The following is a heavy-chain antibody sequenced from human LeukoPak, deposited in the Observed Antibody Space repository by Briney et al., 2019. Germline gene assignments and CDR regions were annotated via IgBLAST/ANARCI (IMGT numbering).Heavy chain of an antibody. V-gene: IGHV5-51*01. CDR2: IYPGYSDT. Sequence: GESLKISCKGSGYSFTSYWIGWVRQMPGKGLEWMGIIYPGYSDTRYSPSFQGQVTISADKSISTAYLQWSSLKASDTAMYYCARTGDDSSGYYYTFLDYWGQGTLVTVSS. CDR1: GYSFTSYW. D-gene: IGHD3-22*01. J-gene: IGHJ4*02. CDR3: ARTGDDSSGYYYTFLDY.